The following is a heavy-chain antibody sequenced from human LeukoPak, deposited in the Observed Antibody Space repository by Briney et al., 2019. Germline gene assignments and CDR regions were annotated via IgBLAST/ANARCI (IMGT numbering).Heavy chain of an antibody. D-gene: IGHD6-13*01. CDR1: GGSISSSNW. Sequence: SETLSLTCAVSGGSISSSNWWSWVRPPPGKGLEWIGEIHHSGSTNYNPSLKSRVTISVDKSKNQFSLKLSSVTAADTAVYYCARKSTLDSSSWLFDPWGQGTLVTVSS. J-gene: IGHJ5*02. CDR3: ARKSTLDSSSWLFDP. CDR2: IHHSGST. V-gene: IGHV4-4*02.